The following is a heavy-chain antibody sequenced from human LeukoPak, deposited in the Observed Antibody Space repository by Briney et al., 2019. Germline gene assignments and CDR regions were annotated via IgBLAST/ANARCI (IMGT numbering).Heavy chain of an antibody. Sequence: GGSLRLSCAASGFTFSSYSMNWVRQAPGKGLEWVSSISSSSSYIYYADSVKGRFTISRDNAKNSLYLQMNSLRAEDTAVYYCARETGFGELSLFGYWGQGTLVTVSS. CDR3: ARETGFGELSLFGY. D-gene: IGHD3-10*01. CDR2: ISSSSSYI. J-gene: IGHJ4*02. CDR1: GFTFSSYS. V-gene: IGHV3-21*01.